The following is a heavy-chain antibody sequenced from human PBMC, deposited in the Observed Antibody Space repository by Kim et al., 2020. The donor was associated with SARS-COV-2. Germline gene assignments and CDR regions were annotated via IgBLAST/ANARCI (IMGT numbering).Heavy chain of an antibody. J-gene: IGHJ4*02. CDR1: GFTFSNYA. Sequence: GGSLRLSCAASGFTFSNYAMTWVRQAPGKGLEWVSSISSGSVTSYYADSVKGRFTISRDNSENTVYLQMNSLRAEDTAIYYCAKTRGGNGASNFDCWGQG. D-gene: IGHD2-8*01. CDR2: ISSGSVTS. V-gene: IGHV3-23*01. CDR3: AKTRGGNGASNFDC.